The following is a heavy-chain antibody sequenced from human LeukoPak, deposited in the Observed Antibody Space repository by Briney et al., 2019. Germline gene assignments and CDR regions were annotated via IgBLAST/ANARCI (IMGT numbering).Heavy chain of an antibody. CDR1: GFIFKNYA. J-gene: IGHJ3*02. D-gene: IGHD3-3*01. Sequence: PGGSLILSCAASGFIFKNYAMSWVRQAPGKGLEWVSIISGTSDTTRYGDSVRGRFTTSRDNPRNTLYLQMNSLRVDDTAVYYCAKADATIGGAFDIWGQGTMVIVSS. V-gene: IGHV3-23*01. CDR2: ISGTSDTT. CDR3: AKADATIGGAFDI.